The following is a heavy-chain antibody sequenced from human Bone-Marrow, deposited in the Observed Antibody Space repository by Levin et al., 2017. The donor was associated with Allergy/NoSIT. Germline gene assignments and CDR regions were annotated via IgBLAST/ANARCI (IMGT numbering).Heavy chain of an antibody. CDR2: VTPFNGNT. CDR1: GYTFTDRF. D-gene: IGHD3-22*01. CDR3: ASRYEGSGFRFEAFDI. J-gene: IGHJ3*02. Sequence: TLASVKVSCKASGYTFTDRFLHWVRQAPGQAIEWMAWVTPFNGNTKYAQKFQDRLMFTRDRSMTTVYMELSSLRSEDTAMYYCASRYEGSGFRFEAFDIWGQGTMVTVSS. V-gene: IGHV1-45*02.